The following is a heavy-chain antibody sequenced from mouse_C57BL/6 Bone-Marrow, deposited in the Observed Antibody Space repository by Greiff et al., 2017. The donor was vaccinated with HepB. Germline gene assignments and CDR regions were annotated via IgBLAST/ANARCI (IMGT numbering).Heavy chain of an antibody. V-gene: IGHV1-81*01. J-gene: IGHJ3*01. CDR1: GYTFTSYG. CDR2: IYPRSGNT. CDR3: GRTLGRSAWFAY. D-gene: IGHD4-1*01. Sequence: QVQLKQSGAELARPGASVKLSCKASGYTFTSYGISWVKQRTGQGLEWIGEIYPRSGNTYYNEKFKGKATLTADKSSSTAYMELRSLTSEDSAVYVCGRTLGRSAWFAYWGQGTLVTVSA.